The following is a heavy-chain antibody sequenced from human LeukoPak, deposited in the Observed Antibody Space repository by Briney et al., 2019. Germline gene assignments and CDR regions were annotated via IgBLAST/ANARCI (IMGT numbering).Heavy chain of an antibody. J-gene: IGHJ6*02. D-gene: IGHD2-15*01. CDR3: ARSPPTYCSGGSCYYYGMDV. CDR2: IYYSGST. V-gene: IGHV4-59*08. Sequence: SETLSLTCTVSGGSISSYYCSWIRQPPGKGLEWIGYIYYSGSTNYNPSLKSRVTISVDTSKNQFSLKLSSVTAADTAVYYCARSPPTYCSGGSCYYYGMDVWSQGTTVTVSS. CDR1: GGSISSYY.